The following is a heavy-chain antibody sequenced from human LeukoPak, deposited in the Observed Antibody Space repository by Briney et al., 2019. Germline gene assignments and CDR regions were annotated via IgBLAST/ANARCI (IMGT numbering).Heavy chain of an antibody. CDR2: IYYSGST. J-gene: IGHJ4*02. CDR1: GGSISSGGYY. D-gene: IGHD3-10*01. Sequence: SETLSLTCTVSGGSISSGGYYWSWIRQHPGKGLEWIGYIYYSGSTYYNPSLKSRVTISVDTSKNQFSLKLSSVTAADTAVYYCARSITMVRGSLDYWGQGTLVTVSS. V-gene: IGHV4-31*03. CDR3: ARSITMVRGSLDY.